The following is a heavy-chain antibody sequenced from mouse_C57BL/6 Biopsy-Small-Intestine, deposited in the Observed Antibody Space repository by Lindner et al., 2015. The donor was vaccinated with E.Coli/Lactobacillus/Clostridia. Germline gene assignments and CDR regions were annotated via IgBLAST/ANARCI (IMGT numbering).Heavy chain of an antibody. CDR1: GYAFTDYL. CDR3: ARTFYNSNNVGGVLDY. Sequence: VQLQESGAEVVRPGTSVKMSCRASGYAFTDYLIEWIKQRPGQGLEWLGLIDPRNDNSKYNEKFQDKATLTADRSSSTAYMQLSSLTSEDSAVYFCARTFYNSNNVGGVLDYWGQGTSLTVSS. CDR2: IDPRNDNS. V-gene: IGHV1-54*01. D-gene: IGHD2-5*01. J-gene: IGHJ2*02.